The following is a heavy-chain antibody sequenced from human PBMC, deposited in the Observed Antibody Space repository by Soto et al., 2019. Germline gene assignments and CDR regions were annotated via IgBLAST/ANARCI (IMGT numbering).Heavy chain of an antibody. J-gene: IGHJ5*02. CDR1: GFIFSSYG. D-gene: IGHD3-3*01. V-gene: IGHV3-30*18. CDR2: ISHDGSNK. CDR3: AKLIGGVKAIGGTGNRLDP. Sequence: QVQLVESGGGVVQPGGSLRLSCAASGFIFSSYGMYWIRQAPGKGLEWVAGISHDGSNKYYGDSVKGRCTISRDNSKNTLFLQIDSLRAEATAVYYCAKLIGGVKAIGGTGNRLDPWGQGTLVTVSS.